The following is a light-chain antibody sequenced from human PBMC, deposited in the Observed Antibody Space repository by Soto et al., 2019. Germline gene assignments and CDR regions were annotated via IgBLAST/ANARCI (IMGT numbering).Light chain of an antibody. J-gene: IGLJ1*01. CDR2: EVS. CDR1: SSDVGGYNY. CDR3: SSYTSSSTLYV. V-gene: IGLV2-14*01. Sequence: QSALTQPASVSGSPGQSITISCTGTSSDVGGYNYVSWYQQHPGKAPKLMIYEVSNRPSGVSNRFSGSKSGNTASLTISGLQAEDEADYSCSSYTSSSTLYVFGTGTKLTVL.